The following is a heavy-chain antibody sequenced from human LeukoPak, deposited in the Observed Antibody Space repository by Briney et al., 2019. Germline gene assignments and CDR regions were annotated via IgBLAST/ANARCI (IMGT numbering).Heavy chain of an antibody. V-gene: IGHV4-39*01. CDR1: GGSISSSTYY. J-gene: IGHJ4*02. Sequence: PSETLSLTCSVSGGSISSSTYYWGWIRQPPGKGLEWIGSIYYSGSTYYNPSLKSRVTISVDTSKNQFSLKLSSVTAADTAVYYCASILTYYYDSGGYSDYWGQGTLVTVSS. D-gene: IGHD3-22*01. CDR2: IYYSGST. CDR3: ASILTYYYDSGGYSDY.